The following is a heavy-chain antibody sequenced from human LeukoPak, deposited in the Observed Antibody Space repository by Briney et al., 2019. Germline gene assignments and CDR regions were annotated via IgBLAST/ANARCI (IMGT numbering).Heavy chain of an antibody. CDR1: GFTFSSYA. V-gene: IGHV3-53*01. CDR3: ARVGYSSGWLRD. D-gene: IGHD6-19*01. Sequence: GGSLRLSCAASGFTFSSYAMSWVRQAPGKGLEWVSVIYSGGSTYYADSVKGRFTISRDNSKNTLYLQMNSLRAEDTAVYYCARVGYSSGWLRDWGQGTLVTVSS. CDR2: IYSGGST. J-gene: IGHJ4*02.